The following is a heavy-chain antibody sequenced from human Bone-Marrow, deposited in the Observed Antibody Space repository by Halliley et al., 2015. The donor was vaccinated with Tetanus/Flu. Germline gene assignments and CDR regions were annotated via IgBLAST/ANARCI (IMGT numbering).Heavy chain of an antibody. J-gene: IGHJ6*02. D-gene: IGHD3-22*01. CDR2: ISNDGRST. CDR1: GLTLSKYL. CDR3: ALERAPQFYYASSGYSTYGMDV. V-gene: IGHV3-74*01. Sequence: CAASGLTLSKYLMHWVRQVPGKGLVWVSRISNDGRSTSYADSVKGRFTISRDNAKNTLFLQMDSLRAEDTAIYYCALERAPQFYYASSGYSTYGMDVWGQGTTVTVSS.